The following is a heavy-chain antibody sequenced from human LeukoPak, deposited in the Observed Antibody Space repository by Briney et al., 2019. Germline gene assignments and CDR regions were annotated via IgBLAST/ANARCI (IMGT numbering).Heavy chain of an antibody. J-gene: IGHJ4*02. CDR1: GYTFTSYG. V-gene: IGHV1-18*01. CDR3: ARSYYDFWSGYPQAQTYYFDY. D-gene: IGHD3-3*01. Sequence: HRASVKVSCKASGYTFTSYGISWVRQAPGQGLEWMGWISAYNGNTNYAQKLQGRVTMTTDTSTSTAYMELRSLRSDDTAVYYCARSYYDFWSGYPQAQTYYFDYWGQGTLVTVSS. CDR2: ISAYNGNT.